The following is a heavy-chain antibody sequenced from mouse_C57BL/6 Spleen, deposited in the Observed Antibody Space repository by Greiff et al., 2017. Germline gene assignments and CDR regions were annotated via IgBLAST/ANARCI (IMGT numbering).Heavy chain of an antibody. Sequence: VQLQQPGAELVKPGASVKMSCKASGYTFTSYWITWVKQRPGQGLAWIGDIYPGSGSTNYNEKFKSKATLTVDTSSSTAYMQLSSLTSEDSAVYYCARSWGYYDTCFADWGQGTLVSVS. V-gene: IGHV1-55*01. J-gene: IGHJ3*01. CDR1: GYTFTSYW. CDR3: ARSWGYYDTCFAD. CDR2: IYPGSGST. D-gene: IGHD2-3*01.